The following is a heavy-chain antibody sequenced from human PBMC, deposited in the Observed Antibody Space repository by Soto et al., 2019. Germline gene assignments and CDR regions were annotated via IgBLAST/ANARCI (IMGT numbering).Heavy chain of an antibody. Sequence: QVQLVESGGGVVQPGRSLRLSCAASGFTFSSYGMHWVRQAPGKGLEWVAVIWYDGSNKYYADSVKGRFTISRDNSKNTLYLQMNSLRAEDTAVYYCARANSIVATRRYYFDYWGQGTLVTVSS. V-gene: IGHV3-33*01. CDR1: GFTFSSYG. J-gene: IGHJ4*02. CDR2: IWYDGSNK. D-gene: IGHD5-12*01. CDR3: ARANSIVATRRYYFDY.